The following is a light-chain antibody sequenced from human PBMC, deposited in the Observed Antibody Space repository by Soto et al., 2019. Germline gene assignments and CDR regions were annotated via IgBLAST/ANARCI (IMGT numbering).Light chain of an antibody. J-gene: IGKJ1*01. CDR2: GAS. CDR3: QQYVTSPTWT. V-gene: IGKV3-20*01. Sequence: EIVMTQSPATLSLSPGERATLSCRASQSVGKYLVWYQQKPGQAPRLLIYGASSRATGIPDRFSGSGSGTDFTLTISRLEPEDFAVYYCQQYVTSPTWTFGQGTKVDI. CDR1: QSVGKY.